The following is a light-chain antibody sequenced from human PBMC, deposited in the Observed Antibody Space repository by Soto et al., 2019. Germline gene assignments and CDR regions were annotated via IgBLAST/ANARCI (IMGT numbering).Light chain of an antibody. V-gene: IGKV3-15*01. J-gene: IGKJ4*01. CDR3: QQYSNWPPLT. Sequence: EIVMTQSPATLSVSPGERATLSCRASQSVSSNVAWYQQKPGQAPRLLIYGASTRATGIPATFSGSGSGTEFTLTISSLQSEDFAVYYCQQYSNWPPLTFGGGTKVEI. CDR1: QSVSSN. CDR2: GAS.